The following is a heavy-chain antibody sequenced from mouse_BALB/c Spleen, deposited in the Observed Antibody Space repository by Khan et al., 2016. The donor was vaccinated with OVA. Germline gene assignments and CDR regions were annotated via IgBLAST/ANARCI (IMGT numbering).Heavy chain of an antibody. Sequence: EVQLQESGPSLVKPSQTLSLTCSVTGYSITSGFWNWIRQFPGNKFEYMGYVTYSGNTYYNPSLKSRISITRDTSTCQYSLQLNSVTTEDTATYFCARAYGSWAMDYWGQGTSVTVSS. CDR2: VTYSGNT. CDR3: ARAYGSWAMDY. CDR1: GYSITSGF. V-gene: IGHV3-8*02. D-gene: IGHD1-1*01. J-gene: IGHJ4*01.